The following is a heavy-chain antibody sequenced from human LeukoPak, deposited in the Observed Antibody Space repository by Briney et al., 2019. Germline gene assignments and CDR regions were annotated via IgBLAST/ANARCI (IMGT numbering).Heavy chain of an antibody. CDR2: ISRKTDGGTT. CDR3: TGKGN. J-gene: IGHJ4*02. V-gene: IGHV3-15*01. CDR1: GFTVSDAW. D-gene: IGHD3-10*01. Sequence: GGSLRLSCAASGFTVSDAWMNWVRQAPGKGLEWVGRISRKTDGGTTDYAAPVKGRFTISRDDSKNTLYLQINSLKTDDTAVYYCTGKGNLGQGTLVTGSS.